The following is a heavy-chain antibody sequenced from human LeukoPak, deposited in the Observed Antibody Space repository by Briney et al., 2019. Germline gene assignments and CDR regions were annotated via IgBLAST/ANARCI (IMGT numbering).Heavy chain of an antibody. D-gene: IGHD3-22*01. V-gene: IGHV3-53*01. CDR2: IFSGGST. Sequence: GGSLRLSCAASGFNINNNNMNWVRQAPGKGLEWVSFIFSGGSTYYADSVKGRFTISRDNSKNTLYLQMNNLRAEDSAVYYCAKHSYYYDSSGYQDAFDIWGQGTMVTVSS. CDR1: GFNINNNN. CDR3: AKHSYYYDSSGYQDAFDI. J-gene: IGHJ3*02.